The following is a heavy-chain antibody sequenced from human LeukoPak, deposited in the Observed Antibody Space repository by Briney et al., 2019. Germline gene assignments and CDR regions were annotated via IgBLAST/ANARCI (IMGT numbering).Heavy chain of an antibody. CDR1: GYTFTGYY. Sequence: ASVKVSCKASGYTFTGYYMHWVRQAPGQGLEWMGWINPNSGGTNYAQKFQGRVTMTRDTSISTAYMELSRLRSDDMAVYYCARVWEIYYDSSGYPFDYWGQGTLVTVSS. D-gene: IGHD3-22*01. CDR3: ARVWEIYYDSSGYPFDY. CDR2: INPNSGGT. J-gene: IGHJ4*02. V-gene: IGHV1-2*02.